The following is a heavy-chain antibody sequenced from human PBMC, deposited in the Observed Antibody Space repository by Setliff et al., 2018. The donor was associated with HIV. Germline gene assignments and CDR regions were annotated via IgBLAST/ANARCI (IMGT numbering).Heavy chain of an antibody. D-gene: IGHD3-10*01. CDR2: IHYDGVT. CDR3: AREKTTLVRGVIIFQIFDY. V-gene: IGHV4-28*03. CDR1: AYSIIINEW. J-gene: IGHJ4*02. Sequence: SETLSLTCSVSAYSIIINEWWGWIRQTPGKGLEWIGYIHYDGVTHYNSSLKSRVTISIDTSKNQFSLKLSSVAAADTAVYYCAREKTTLVRGVIIFQIFDYWGQGKLVTVSS.